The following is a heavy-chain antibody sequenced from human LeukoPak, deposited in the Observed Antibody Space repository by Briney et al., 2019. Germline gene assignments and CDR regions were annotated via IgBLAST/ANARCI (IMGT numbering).Heavy chain of an antibody. CDR1: GFTFDDYA. J-gene: IGHJ4*02. V-gene: IGHV3-9*01. CDR3: AKDIAGRWLQLSVDY. CDR2: ISWNSNNI. Sequence: PGGSLRLSCAASGFTFDDYAMHWVRQAPGKGLEWVSGISWNSNNIGYADSVKGRFTISRDNAKNSLYLQMNSLRAEDTALYHCAKDIAGRWLQLSVDYWGQGTLVTVSS. D-gene: IGHD5-24*01.